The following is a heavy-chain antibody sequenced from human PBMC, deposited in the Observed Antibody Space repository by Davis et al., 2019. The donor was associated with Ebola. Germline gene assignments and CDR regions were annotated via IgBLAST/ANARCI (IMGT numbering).Heavy chain of an antibody. V-gene: IGHV1-69*04. CDR2: IIPILGIA. Sequence: SVKVSCKASGGTFSSYAISWVRQAPGQGLEWMGRIIPILGIANYAQNFQGRVTITADKSTSTAYMELSSLRSEDTAVYYCARGGYYYGMDVWGQGTTVTVSS. CDR1: GGTFSSYA. J-gene: IGHJ6*02. CDR3: ARGGYYYGMDV.